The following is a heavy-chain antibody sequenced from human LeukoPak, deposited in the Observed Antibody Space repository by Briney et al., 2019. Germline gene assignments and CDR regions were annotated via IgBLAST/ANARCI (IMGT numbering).Heavy chain of an antibody. D-gene: IGHD3-10*01. CDR3: ARGRGSGTFDY. CDR2: IIPILGIA. CDR1: GGTFISYA. V-gene: IGHV1-69*04. Sequence: ASVKVSCKASGGTFISYAISWVRQAPGQGLEWMGRIIPILGIANYAQKFQGRVTITADKSTSTAYMELSSLRSEDTAVYYCARGRGSGTFDYWGQGTLVTVSS. J-gene: IGHJ4*02.